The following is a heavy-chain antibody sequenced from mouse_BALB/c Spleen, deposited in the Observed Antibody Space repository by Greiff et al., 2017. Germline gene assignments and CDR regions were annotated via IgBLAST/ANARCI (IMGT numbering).Heavy chain of an antibody. D-gene: IGHD2-4*01. CDR2: INPSSGYT. J-gene: IGHJ4*01. CDR3: ARSGDYDYYAMDY. V-gene: IGHV1-4*02. Sequence: QVQLQQSAAELARPGASVKMSCKASGYTFTSYTMHWVKQRPGQGLEWIGYINPSSGYTEYNQKFKDKTTLTADKSSSTAYMQLSSLTSEDSAVYYCARSGDYDYYAMDYWGQGTSVTVSS. CDR1: GYTFTSYT.